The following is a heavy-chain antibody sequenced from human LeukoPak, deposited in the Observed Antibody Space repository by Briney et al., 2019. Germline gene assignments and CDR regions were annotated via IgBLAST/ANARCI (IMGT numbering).Heavy chain of an antibody. J-gene: IGHJ6*03. Sequence: GESLKISCKGSGYSFTSYWIGWVRQMPGKGLEWMGIIYPGDSDTRYSPSFQGQVTISADKSISTAYLQWSSLKASDTAMYYCARHGGYSYGPQSYYYYYMDVWGKGTTVTVSS. CDR3: ARHGGYSYGPQSYYYYYMDV. D-gene: IGHD5-18*01. V-gene: IGHV5-51*01. CDR1: GYSFTSYW. CDR2: IYPGDSDT.